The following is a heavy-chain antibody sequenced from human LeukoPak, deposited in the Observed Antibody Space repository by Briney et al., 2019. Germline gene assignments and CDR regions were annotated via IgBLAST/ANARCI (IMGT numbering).Heavy chain of an antibody. CDR1: GGSISSYY. J-gene: IGHJ6*02. V-gene: IGHV4-59*01. Sequence: SETLSLTCTVSGGSISSYYWSWIRQPPGKGLEWIGYIYYSGSTNYNPSLKSRVTISVDTSKNQFSLKLSSVTAADTAVYYCASTSDAWNYYYGMDVWGQGTTVTVSS. CDR3: ASTSDAWNYYYGMDV. D-gene: IGHD1-1*01. CDR2: IYYSGST.